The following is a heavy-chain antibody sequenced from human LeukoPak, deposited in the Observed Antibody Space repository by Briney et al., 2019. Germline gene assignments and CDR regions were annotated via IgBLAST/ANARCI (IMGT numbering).Heavy chain of an antibody. CDR3: AKPPRVGYDSSGYLLN. J-gene: IGHJ4*02. Sequence: GGSLRLSCTASGFTFSSYWMSWVRQAPGKGLEWVANIKQDGSEKYYVDSVEGRFTISRDNAKNSLYLQMNSLRAEDTAVYYCAKPPRVGYDSSGYLLNWGQGTLVTVSS. CDR2: IKQDGSEK. V-gene: IGHV3-7*01. CDR1: GFTFSSYW. D-gene: IGHD3-22*01.